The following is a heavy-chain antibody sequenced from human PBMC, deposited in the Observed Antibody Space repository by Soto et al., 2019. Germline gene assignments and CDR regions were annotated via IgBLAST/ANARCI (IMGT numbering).Heavy chain of an antibody. D-gene: IGHD5-18*01. Sequence: SVKVSCKAPGGTFSSYAISWVRQAPGQGLEWMGGIIPIFGTANYAQKFQGRVTITADESTSTAYMELSSLRSEDTAVYYCARGLYSYGNWFDPWGQGTLVTVSS. J-gene: IGHJ5*02. V-gene: IGHV1-69*13. CDR3: ARGLYSYGNWFDP. CDR2: IIPIFGTA. CDR1: GGTFSSYA.